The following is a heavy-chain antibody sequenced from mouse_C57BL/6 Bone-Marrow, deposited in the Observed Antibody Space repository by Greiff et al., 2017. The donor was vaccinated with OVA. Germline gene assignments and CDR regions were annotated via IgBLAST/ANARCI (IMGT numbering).Heavy chain of an antibody. V-gene: IGHV1-50*01. D-gene: IGHD5-1*01. CDR1: GYTFTSYW. CDR2: IDPSDSNT. CDR3: ASVPLWYFDF. J-gene: IGHJ1*03. Sequence: VQLQQPGAELVKPGASVKLSCKASGYTFTSYWMQWVKQRPGQGLEWIGEIDPSDSNTNYNQKFKGKATLTVDTSSSTAYMQLSSLTSEYSAVYYCASVPLWYFDFCGTGTTVTVSS.